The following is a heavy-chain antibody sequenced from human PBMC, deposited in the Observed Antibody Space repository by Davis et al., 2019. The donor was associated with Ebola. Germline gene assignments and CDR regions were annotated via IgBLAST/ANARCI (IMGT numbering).Heavy chain of an antibody. V-gene: IGHV3-7*03. CDR1: GFTFRDYG. Sequence: GESLKISCVASGFTFRDYGVNWVRQAPGKGLEWVANIKQDGSEKYYVDSVKGRFTISRDNAKNSLYLQMNSLRAEDTAVYYCARGVYYMDVWGKGTTVTVSS. CDR2: IKQDGSEK. J-gene: IGHJ6*03. CDR3: ARGVYYMDV.